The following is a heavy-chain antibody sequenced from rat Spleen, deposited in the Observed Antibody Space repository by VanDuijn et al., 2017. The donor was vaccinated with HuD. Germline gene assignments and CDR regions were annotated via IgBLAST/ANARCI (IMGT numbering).Heavy chain of an antibody. V-gene: IGHV5-25*01. D-gene: IGHD1-5*01. CDR1: VFTFRDYY. J-gene: IGHJ3*01. CDR2: ISAYGFNT. CDR3: TRHDNIGTANWFAY. Sequence: EVQLVESGGGLVQPGRSMTLPCSASVFTFRDYYMPCVRQAPGKALEWVSSISAYGFNTYYPDSVKVRFTISRDNAKSTLYLQMDSLRSEDTATYYCTRHDNIGTANWFAYWGQGTLVTVSS.